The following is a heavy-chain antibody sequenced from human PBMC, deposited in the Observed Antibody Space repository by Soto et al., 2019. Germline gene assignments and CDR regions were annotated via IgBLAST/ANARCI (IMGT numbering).Heavy chain of an antibody. CDR2: ISGSGGST. CDR1: GFTFSSYA. J-gene: IGHJ4*02. V-gene: IGHV3-23*01. Sequence: GSLRLSCAASGFTFSSYAMSWVRQAPGKGLEWVSAISGSGGSTYYADSVKGRFTISRDNSKNTLYLQMNSLRAEDTAVYYCAKLLLRGSSCYRWGQGTLVTVSS. CDR3: AKLLLRGSSCYR. D-gene: IGHD6-13*01.